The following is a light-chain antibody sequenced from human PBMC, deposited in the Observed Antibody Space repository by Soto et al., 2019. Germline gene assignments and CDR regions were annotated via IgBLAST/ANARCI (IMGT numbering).Light chain of an antibody. Sequence: QSVLTQPPSVSGAPGQRVTISCTGSSSNIGAGYDVHWYQQLPGTAPKLLIYGNSNRPSGVPDRFSGSKSGTSASLAITGLQAEDEADHYCQSYDSSLSGPVFGGGTKLTVL. J-gene: IGLJ2*01. CDR3: QSYDSSLSGPV. CDR2: GNS. V-gene: IGLV1-40*01. CDR1: SSNIGAGYD.